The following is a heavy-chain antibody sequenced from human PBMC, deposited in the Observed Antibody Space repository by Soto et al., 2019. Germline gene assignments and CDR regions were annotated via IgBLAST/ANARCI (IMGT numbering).Heavy chain of an antibody. D-gene: IGHD2-15*01. CDR1: GGPISSSSYY. CDR2: IFYSGST. Sequence: SETLSLTCTVSGGPISSSSYYWGWIRQPPGKGLEWIGSIFYSGSTYYNPSLKSRVTISVDTSKNQFSLKLSSVTAADTAVYYCARHLTYCSAGSCYSDFPYYGMDVWGQVTTVTVSS. V-gene: IGHV4-39*01. J-gene: IGHJ6*02. CDR3: ARHLTYCSAGSCYSDFPYYGMDV.